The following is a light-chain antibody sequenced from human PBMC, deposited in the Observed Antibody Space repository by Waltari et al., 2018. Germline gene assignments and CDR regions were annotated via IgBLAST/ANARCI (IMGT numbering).Light chain of an antibody. CDR3: QQYDNLPGT. J-gene: IGKJ4*01. Sequence: DIQMTQSPSSLSASAGDRVTITCQASQDITSYLNWYRQKAGKAPQIMIYYASNLETWVPSMFSGSGSVTDFTFTISSLQPEDVATYYCQQYDNLPGTFGGGTRVEIK. CDR1: QDITSY. V-gene: IGKV1-33*01. CDR2: YAS.